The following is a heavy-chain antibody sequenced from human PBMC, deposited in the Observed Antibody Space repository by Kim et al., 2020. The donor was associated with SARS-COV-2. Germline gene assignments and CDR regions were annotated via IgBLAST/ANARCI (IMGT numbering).Heavy chain of an antibody. Sequence: GGSLRLSCAASGFTVSSNYMSWVRQAPGKGLEWVSVIFSGGTAFYTDSVKGRFTISRDNSKNTLYLQMNSLRAEDTAVYYCARGGSGSYSFDYWGQGTLVTVSS. CDR1: GFTVSSNY. J-gene: IGHJ4*02. CDR3: ARGGSGSYSFDY. V-gene: IGHV3-53*01. CDR2: IFSGGTA. D-gene: IGHD1-26*01.